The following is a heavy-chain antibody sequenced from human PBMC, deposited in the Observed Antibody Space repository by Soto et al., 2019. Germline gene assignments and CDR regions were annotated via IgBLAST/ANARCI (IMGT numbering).Heavy chain of an antibody. CDR2: INHSGST. J-gene: IGHJ5*02. CDR1: GGSFSGYY. D-gene: IGHD3-10*01. V-gene: IGHV4-34*01. CDR3: ARGGYYGSGRWLWFDH. Sequence: SETLSLTCAVYGGSFSGYYWSWIRQPPGKGLEWIGEINHSGSTNYNPSHKSRVTISVDTSKNQFSLKLSSVTAADTAVYYCARGGYYGSGRWLWFDHWGQGTLVTVSS.